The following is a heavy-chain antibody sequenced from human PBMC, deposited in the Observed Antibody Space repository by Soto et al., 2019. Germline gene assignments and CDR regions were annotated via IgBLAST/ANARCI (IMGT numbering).Heavy chain of an antibody. Sequence: GASVKVSCKASGGTFSSYAISWVRQAPGQGLEWMGGIIPIFGTANYAQKYRGRVTIFADESTSTAYMELSGQRSEDTAVYYCARGSLQQLALDYWGQGTLVTVSS. D-gene: IGHD6-13*01. V-gene: IGHV1-69*13. J-gene: IGHJ4*02. CDR1: GGTFSSYA. CDR3: ARGSLQQLALDY. CDR2: IIPIFGTA.